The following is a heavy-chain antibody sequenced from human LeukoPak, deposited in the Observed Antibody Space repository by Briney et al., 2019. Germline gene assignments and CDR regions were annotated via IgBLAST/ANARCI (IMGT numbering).Heavy chain of an antibody. CDR1: GFTFSTYA. J-gene: IGHJ4*02. D-gene: IGHD4-17*01. V-gene: IGHV3-23*01. CDR3: AKDLHGDYGGLDY. CDR2: IGASGDST. Sequence: GGSLRLSCAASGFTFSTYAMSWVRQAPGKGLEWVSSIGASGDSTYNADSVKGRFIVSRDKSKKTLYLQMNSLRAEDTAVYYCAKDLHGDYGGLDYWGQGTLVTVSS.